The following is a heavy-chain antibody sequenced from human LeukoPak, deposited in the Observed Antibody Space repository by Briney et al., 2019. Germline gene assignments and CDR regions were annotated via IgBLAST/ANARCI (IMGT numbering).Heavy chain of an antibody. D-gene: IGHD3-9*01. CDR2: ISAYNGKT. CDR1: NYTFTSYG. V-gene: IGHV1-18*01. J-gene: IGHJ4*02. CDR3: ARSYYDILTGYYRPDHNFDY. Sequence: ASVQVSCKASNYTFTSYGVTWVRQAPRQGLEWMGRISAYNGKTIYSQNVQGRVTMTTDTSTGTAHMELRSLRSDDTAVYYCARSYYDILTGYYRPDHNFDYWGQGTLVTVSS.